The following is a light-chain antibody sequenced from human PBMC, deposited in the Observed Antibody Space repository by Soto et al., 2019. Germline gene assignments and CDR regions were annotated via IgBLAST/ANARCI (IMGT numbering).Light chain of an antibody. CDR2: EGI. CDR1: SSDVGSYNL. CDR3: CSYAGSSLV. J-gene: IGLJ1*01. V-gene: IGLV2-23*01. Sequence: QPVLTQPASVSGSPGQSITISCTGTSSDVGSYNLVSWYQQHPGKAPKLMIYEGIKRPSGVSNRFSGSKSGSTASLTISGLQAEDEADYYCCSYAGSSLVFGSGTKVTVL.